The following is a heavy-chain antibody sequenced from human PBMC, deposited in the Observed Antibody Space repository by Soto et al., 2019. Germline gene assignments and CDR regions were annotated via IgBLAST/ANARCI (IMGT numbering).Heavy chain of an antibody. J-gene: IGHJ6*02. CDR1: GGTFSTYA. Sequence: QVQLEQSGAEVKKPGSSVKVSCKASGGTFSTYAISWVRQAPGQGLEWMGGIIPIFGAANYAQKFQGRVTFTADESTNTAYMELSSLRSEDTAVYFCARDQGPDCSGGSCYYYYGMDVWGQGTTVTVSS. CDR2: IIPIFGAA. V-gene: IGHV1-69*01. CDR3: ARDQGPDCSGGSCYYYYGMDV. D-gene: IGHD2-15*01.